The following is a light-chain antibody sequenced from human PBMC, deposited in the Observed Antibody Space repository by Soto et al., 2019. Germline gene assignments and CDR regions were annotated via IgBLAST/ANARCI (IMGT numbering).Light chain of an antibody. Sequence: AIQLTQSPSSLSASVGDRVTITCRASQDIRGALAWYQQKPGKAPKMLIYDVSTLESGVPLRFSGSSSGTDFTLTISSLLPVDFATYYCQQFNSYPITFGQGTRLEIK. CDR2: DVS. CDR1: QDIRGA. V-gene: IGKV1-13*02. CDR3: QQFNSYPIT. J-gene: IGKJ5*01.